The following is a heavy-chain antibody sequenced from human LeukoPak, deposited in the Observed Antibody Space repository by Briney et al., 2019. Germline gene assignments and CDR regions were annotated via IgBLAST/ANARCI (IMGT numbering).Heavy chain of an antibody. CDR1: GGSISSGDYY. V-gene: IGHV4-30-4*01. CDR2: IYYSGST. Sequence: PSETLSLTCTVSGGSISSGDYYWSWIRQPPGKGLEWIGYIYYSGSTYYNPSLKSRVTISVDTSKNQFSLKLSSVTAADTAVYYCARGGESSGWSWTYYFDYWGQGTLVTVSS. CDR3: ARGGESSGWSWTYYFDY. J-gene: IGHJ4*02. D-gene: IGHD6-19*01.